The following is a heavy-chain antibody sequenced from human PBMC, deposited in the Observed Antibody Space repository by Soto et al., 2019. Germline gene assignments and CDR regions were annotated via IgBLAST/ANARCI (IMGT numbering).Heavy chain of an antibody. J-gene: IGHJ6*03. D-gene: IGHD6-19*01. Sequence: GGSLRLSCAASGFTFSSYSMNWVRQAPGKGLEWVSSISSSSSYIYYADSVKGRFTISRDNAKNSLYLQMNSLRAEDTAVYYCSRGGEAVAANLYYYYYYMDVWGKGTTVTVSS. CDR1: GFTFSSYS. CDR2: ISSSSSYI. V-gene: IGHV3-21*01. CDR3: SRGGEAVAANLYYYYYYMDV.